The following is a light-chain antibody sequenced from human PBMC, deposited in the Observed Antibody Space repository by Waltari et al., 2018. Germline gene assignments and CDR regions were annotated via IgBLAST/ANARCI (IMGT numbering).Light chain of an antibody. Sequence: SYVLTQPSSVSLAPGETARISCGGNKVGTKKVHWYQQKPGPAPVLVIYDDRDRPSGIPERFSGSNSGNTATLTISRVEAGDEADYYCHVWDSDSDHGVFGGGTELIVL. CDR2: DDR. J-gene: IGLJ3*02. CDR3: HVWDSDSDHGV. V-gene: IGLV3-21*04. CDR1: KVGTKK.